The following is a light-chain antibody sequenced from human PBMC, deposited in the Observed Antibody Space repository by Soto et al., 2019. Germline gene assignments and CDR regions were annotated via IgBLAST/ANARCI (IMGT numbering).Light chain of an antibody. CDR2: EVS. J-gene: IGLJ1*01. V-gene: IGLV2-14*01. CDR3: ISYTGSSTSYV. CDR1: SSDVGSYDH. Sequence: QSALTQPASVSLSPGQSITISCIGTSSDVGSYDHVAWYQQFPGKTPKLMIYEVSNRPSGVSSRFSGSKSGNTASLTISGLQAEDEADYYCISYTGSSTSYVFGSGTKVTVL.